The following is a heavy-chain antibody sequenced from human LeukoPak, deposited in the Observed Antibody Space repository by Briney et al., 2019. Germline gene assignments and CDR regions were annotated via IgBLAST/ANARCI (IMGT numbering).Heavy chain of an antibody. CDR3: ARVPLDYYDRGRLFDD. CDR1: GYTFTSYA. J-gene: IGHJ4*02. D-gene: IGHD3-22*01. CDR2: ISAYNGNK. V-gene: IGHV1-18*01. Sequence: VASVKVSCKASGYTFTSYAINWVRQAPGQGLEWMGWISAYNGNKNYAQNLQGRDTITTDTSTSTAYMELRSLRSDDTAVYYCARVPLDYYDRGRLFDDWGQGTLVTVSS.